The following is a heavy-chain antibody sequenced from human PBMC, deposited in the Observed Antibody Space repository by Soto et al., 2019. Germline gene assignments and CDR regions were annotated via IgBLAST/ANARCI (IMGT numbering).Heavy chain of an antibody. D-gene: IGHD1-26*01. J-gene: IGHJ4*02. V-gene: IGHV4-4*02. CDR1: GGSITNNNW. CDR2: IYHSGHT. Sequence: QVQLQESGPGLVKPSGTLSLTCNVSGGSITNNNWWSWVRQPPGKGLEWIGAIYHSGHTNFNPSLKSRATLSLDYSENQFSLKLTSATAADTAIYYCASIAYSASGVDYWGQGTLVTVSS. CDR3: ASIAYSASGVDY.